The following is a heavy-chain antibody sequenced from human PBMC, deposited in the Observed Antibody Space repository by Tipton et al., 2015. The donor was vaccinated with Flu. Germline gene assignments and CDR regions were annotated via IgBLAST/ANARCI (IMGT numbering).Heavy chain of an antibody. CDR2: IRSDETTE. J-gene: IGHJ4*02. Sequence: SLRLSCAASGCTFRTNGMHWVRQAPGKGLEWVAHIRSDETTEYADSVKGRFTISRDNSKDMLYLQMNSLRAEDTAVFYCAKSGGFDSWNQGALVIVSS. D-gene: IGHD1-26*01. V-gene: IGHV3-30*02. CDR1: GCTFRTNG. CDR3: AKSGGFDS.